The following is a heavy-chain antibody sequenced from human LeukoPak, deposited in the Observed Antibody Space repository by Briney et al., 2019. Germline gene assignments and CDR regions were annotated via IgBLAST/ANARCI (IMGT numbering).Heavy chain of an antibody. Sequence: GGSLRLSCAASGFTFSSYSMNWVRQAPGKGLEWVSSISSSSSYIYYADSVKGRFTISRDNAQSSLYLQMNSLRAEDTAVYYCARQAVARPFDLWGQGTMVAVSS. CDR2: ISSSSSYI. J-gene: IGHJ3*01. CDR3: ARQAVARPFDL. CDR1: GFTFSSYS. V-gene: IGHV3-21*06.